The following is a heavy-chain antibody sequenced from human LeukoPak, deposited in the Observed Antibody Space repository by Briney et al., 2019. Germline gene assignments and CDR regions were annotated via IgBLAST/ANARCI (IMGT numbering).Heavy chain of an antibody. CDR3: AKDCLLYYYGSVTLDY. Sequence: GGSMRLSCAASGLTFSNAWMSWVRQAPGKGLEWVSAISGSGGSTYYADSVKGRFTISRDNSKNTLYLQMNSLRAGDTAVYYCAKDCLLYYYGSVTLDYWGQGTLVTVSS. CDR2: ISGSGGST. V-gene: IGHV3-23*01. CDR1: GLTFSNAW. J-gene: IGHJ4*02. D-gene: IGHD3-10*01.